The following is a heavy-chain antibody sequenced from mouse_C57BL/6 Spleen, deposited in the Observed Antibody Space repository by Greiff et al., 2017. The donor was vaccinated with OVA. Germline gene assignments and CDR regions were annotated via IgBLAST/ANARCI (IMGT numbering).Heavy chain of an antibody. Sequence: VQLQQPGPELVKPGASVKLSCKASGYTFTDYYMNWVKQSPGKSLEWIGDINPNDGGTSYNQKFKGKATLTVDNSSSTAYMELRRLIAEEAAVYYCTRSSSGTYDAMDYWGQGTSVTVSS. CDR1: GYTFTDYY. CDR2: INPNDGGT. J-gene: IGHJ4*01. V-gene: IGHV1-26*01. CDR3: TRSSSGTYDAMDY. D-gene: IGHD3-2*02.